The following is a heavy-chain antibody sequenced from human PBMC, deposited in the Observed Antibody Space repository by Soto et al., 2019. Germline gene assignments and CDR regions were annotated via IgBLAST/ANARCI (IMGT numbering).Heavy chain of an antibody. J-gene: IGHJ4*02. CDR3: ARVRYDFWRGYYPFDY. Sequence: ASVKVSCKASGYTFTSYAMHWVRQAPGQRVEWMGWINAGNGNTKYSQKFQGRVTITRDTSATTAYMELRSLRSEDTAVYYCARVRYDFWRGYYPFDYWGQGTLVTVSS. CDR1: GYTFTSYA. CDR2: INAGNGNT. V-gene: IGHV1-3*01. D-gene: IGHD3-3*01.